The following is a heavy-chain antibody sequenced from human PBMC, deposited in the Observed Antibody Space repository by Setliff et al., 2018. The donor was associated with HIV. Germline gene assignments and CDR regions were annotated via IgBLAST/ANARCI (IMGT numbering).Heavy chain of an antibody. J-gene: IGHJ5*02. Sequence: ASVKVSCKVSGYTFSAYYLHWVRRAPGQGLEWMGWINPNSGATNYAHNFQGRVTMTRDTSISTAYMDLSSLTSDDTAVYYCVLASIVSTARWNHWGRGTLVTVSS. CDR2: INPNSGAT. CDR1: GYTFSAYY. D-gene: IGHD1-26*01. V-gene: IGHV1-2*02. CDR3: VLASIVSTARWNH.